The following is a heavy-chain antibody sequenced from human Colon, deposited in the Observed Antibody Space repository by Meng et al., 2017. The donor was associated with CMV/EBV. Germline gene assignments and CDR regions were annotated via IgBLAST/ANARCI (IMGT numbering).Heavy chain of an antibody. CDR2: ISYDGSNK. Sequence: SCAASGFTFSSYAMHWVRQAPGKGLEWVAVISYDGSNKYYADSVKGRFTISRDNSKNTLYLQMNSLRAEDTAVYYCARDPRSTIFCDYWGHGTLVTVSS. J-gene: IGHJ4*01. CDR1: GFTFSSYA. CDR3: ARDPRSTIFCDY. V-gene: IGHV3-30*04. D-gene: IGHD3-9*01.